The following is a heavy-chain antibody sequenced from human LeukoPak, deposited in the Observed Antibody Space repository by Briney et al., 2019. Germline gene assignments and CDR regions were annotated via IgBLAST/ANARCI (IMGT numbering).Heavy chain of an antibody. J-gene: IGHJ5*02. V-gene: IGHV1-2*02. Sequence: GASVKVSCKASGYTFTSYAMNWVRQAPGQGLEWMGWIDPNSGGTNYAQKFQGKVTMTRDTSISTAYMELSRLRSDDAAVYYCAREDYEEEYNWFDPWGQGTLVTVSS. CDR3: AREDYEEEYNWFDP. CDR2: IDPNSGGT. D-gene: IGHD3-22*01. CDR1: GYTFTSYA.